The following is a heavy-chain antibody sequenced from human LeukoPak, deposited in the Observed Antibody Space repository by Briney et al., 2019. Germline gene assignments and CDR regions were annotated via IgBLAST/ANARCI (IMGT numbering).Heavy chain of an antibody. J-gene: IGHJ3*02. V-gene: IGHV3-7*05. Sequence: GGSLRLSCAASGFTFSSYWMAWVRQAPGKGLEWVANIKQDESEKYYVDSVKGRFTISRVNAKNSLYLQMNSLRTEDTAVYYCARDPATIMVVTDMNGFDIWGQGTLVTVSS. D-gene: IGHD2-21*02. CDR1: GFTFSSYW. CDR2: IKQDESEK. CDR3: ARDPATIMVVTDMNGFDI.